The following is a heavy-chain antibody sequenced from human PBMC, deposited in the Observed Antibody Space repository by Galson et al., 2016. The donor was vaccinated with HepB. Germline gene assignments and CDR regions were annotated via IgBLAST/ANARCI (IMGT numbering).Heavy chain of an antibody. CDR3: ATLSGFAATGDYHGMDV. V-gene: IGHV1-24*01. J-gene: IGHJ6*04. CDR1: GYTLTELS. D-gene: IGHD6-13*01. CDR2: FDPEDGET. Sequence: SVKVSCKVSGYTLTELSMHWVRQAPGKGLEWMGGFDPEDGETIYAQKFQGRVTMTEDTSTDTAYMELSSLRSEDTAVYYCATLSGFAATGDYHGMDVWGKGTTVTVAS.